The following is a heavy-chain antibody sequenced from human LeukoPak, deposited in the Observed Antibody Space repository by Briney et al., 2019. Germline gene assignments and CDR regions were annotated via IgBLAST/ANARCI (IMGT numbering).Heavy chain of an antibody. CDR1: GFTFSSYG. Sequence: GGSLRLSCAASGFTFSSYGMHWVRQAPGKGLEWVAVIWYDGSNKYYADSVKGRFTISRDNSKNTLYLQMNSLRAEDTAVYYCARGGITIFGVVITSDYWGQGTLVTVSS. CDR2: IWYDGSNK. D-gene: IGHD3-3*01. CDR3: ARGGITIFGVVITSDY. J-gene: IGHJ4*02. V-gene: IGHV3-33*01.